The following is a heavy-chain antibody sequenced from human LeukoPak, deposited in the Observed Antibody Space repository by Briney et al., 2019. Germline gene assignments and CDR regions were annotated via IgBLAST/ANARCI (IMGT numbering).Heavy chain of an antibody. CDR3: ARGGGYDLLDY. J-gene: IGHJ4*02. CDR1: GGSISSYY. Sequence: SETLSLTCTVSGGSISSYYWSWIRQPPGKGLEWIGYIYYSGSTNYNPSLKSRVTILVDTSKNQFSLKLSSVTAADTAVYYCARGGGYDLLDYWGQGTLVTVSS. CDR2: IYYSGST. V-gene: IGHV4-59*01. D-gene: IGHD5-12*01.